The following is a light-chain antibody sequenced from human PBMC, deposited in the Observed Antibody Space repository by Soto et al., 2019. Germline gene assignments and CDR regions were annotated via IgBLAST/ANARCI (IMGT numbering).Light chain of an antibody. Sequence: EIVLTQSPGTLSLSPGERATLSCRASQSVNNNYLAWYQHKPGQAPRLLIYSVSYRATGIPDRFSGSGSGTDFTLTISRLEPEDFAVYYCQQYGSSGTFGQGTKVDIK. V-gene: IGKV3-20*01. CDR3: QQYGSSGT. J-gene: IGKJ1*01. CDR1: QSVNNNY. CDR2: SVS.